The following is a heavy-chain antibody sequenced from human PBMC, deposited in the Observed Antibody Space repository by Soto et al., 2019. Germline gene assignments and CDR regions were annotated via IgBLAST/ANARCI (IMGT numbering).Heavy chain of an antibody. CDR2: IYHSGST. CDR1: GGSISSGGYS. CDR3: ARVLDYDFWSGYYIGNAFDI. V-gene: IGHV4-30-2*01. D-gene: IGHD3-3*01. J-gene: IGHJ3*02. Sequence: PSETLSLICAVSGGSISSGGYSWSWIRQPPGKGLEWIGYIYHSGSTYYNPSLKSRVTISVDRSKNQFSLKLSSVTAADTAVYYCARVLDYDFWSGYYIGNAFDIWGQGTMVTVS.